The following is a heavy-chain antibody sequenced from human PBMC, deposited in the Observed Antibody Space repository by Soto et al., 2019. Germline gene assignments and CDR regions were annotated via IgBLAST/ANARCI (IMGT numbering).Heavy chain of an antibody. D-gene: IGHD6-19*01. CDR3: AKGGRQWLVTSDFNY. J-gene: IGHJ4*02. Sequence: VQLVESGGGVVQPGRSLRLSCAASGFTFSDYAMHWVRQAPGKGLEWVAVVSHDGRNTHYADSVKGRFTISRDSSKNTVSLEMTSQRAEDTAVYYCAKGGRQWLVTSDFNYWGQGELVTVSS. CDR1: GFTFSDYA. V-gene: IGHV3-30*18. CDR2: VSHDGRNT.